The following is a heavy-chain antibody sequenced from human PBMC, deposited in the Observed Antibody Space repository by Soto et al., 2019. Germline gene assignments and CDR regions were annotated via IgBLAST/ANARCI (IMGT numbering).Heavy chain of an antibody. V-gene: IGHV3-53*01. CDR2: SYSTGGT. CDR1: GFTLAKYT. Sequence: GGSLRLSCAASGFTLAKYTMGWVRQAPGKGLEWVAESYSTGGTEYADSVKGRFTIFRDNSKNTLFLQMNYLVVEDTALYYCARDREPDGIWTFDSWGQGTLVPVSS. D-gene: IGHD3-9*01. J-gene: IGHJ4*02. CDR3: ARDREPDGIWTFDS.